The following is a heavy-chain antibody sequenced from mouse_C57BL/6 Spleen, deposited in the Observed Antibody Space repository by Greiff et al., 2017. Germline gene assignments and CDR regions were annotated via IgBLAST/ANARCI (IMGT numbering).Heavy chain of an antibody. V-gene: IGHV1-81*01. D-gene: IGHD2-3*01. CDR1: GYTFTSYG. CDR2: IDPRSGNT. Sequence: VKLQEPGAELARPGASVKLSCKASGYTFTSYGISWVKQRTGQGLEWIGEIDPRSGNTYYNEKFKGKATLTADKSSSTAYMELRSLTSEDSAVYFCARVVGYYEGFDYRGQGTTLTVST. CDR3: ARVVGYYEGFDY. J-gene: IGHJ2*01.